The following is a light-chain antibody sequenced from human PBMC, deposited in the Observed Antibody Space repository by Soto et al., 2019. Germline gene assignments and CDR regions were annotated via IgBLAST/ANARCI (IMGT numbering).Light chain of an antibody. CDR1: SSYIGAGYD. CDR3: QSYDSSLTGSV. J-gene: IGLJ2*01. Sequence: QSVLTQPPSVSRAPGQRVTISCTGSSSYIGAGYDVHWYQQLPGTAPKLLIYVNSNRPSGVPDRFSGSKSGTSASLAITGLQAEDEADYYCQSYDSSLTGSVFGGGTKVTVL. CDR2: VNS. V-gene: IGLV1-40*01.